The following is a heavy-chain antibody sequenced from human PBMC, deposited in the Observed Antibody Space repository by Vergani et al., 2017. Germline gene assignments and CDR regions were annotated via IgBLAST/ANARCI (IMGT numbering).Heavy chain of an antibody. CDR3: ARTVYYYDSSGYYYLFDP. Sequence: QVQLVQSGAEVKKPGASVKVSCKASGYTFTSYYMHWVRQAPGQGLEWMGIINPSGGSTSYAQKFQGSVTMTRDTSTSTVYMELSSLRSEDTAGYYCARTVYYYDSSGYYYLFDPWGQGTLVTVSS. CDR1: GYTFTSYY. J-gene: IGHJ5*02. V-gene: IGHV1-46*01. CDR2: INPSGGST. D-gene: IGHD3-22*01.